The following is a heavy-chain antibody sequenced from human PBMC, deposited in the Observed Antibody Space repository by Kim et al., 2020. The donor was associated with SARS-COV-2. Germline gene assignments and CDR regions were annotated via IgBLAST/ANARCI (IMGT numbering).Heavy chain of an antibody. Sequence: SETLSLTCTVSGGSVSSGSYYWSWIRQPPGKGLEWIGYIYYSGSTNYNPSLKSRVTISVDTSKNQFSLKLSSVTAADTAVYYCARDSGVLLWFGEGGADAFDIWGQGTMVTVSS. CDR1: GGSVSSGSYY. V-gene: IGHV4-61*01. D-gene: IGHD3-10*01. J-gene: IGHJ3*02. CDR3: ARDSGVLLWFGEGGADAFDI. CDR2: IYYSGST.